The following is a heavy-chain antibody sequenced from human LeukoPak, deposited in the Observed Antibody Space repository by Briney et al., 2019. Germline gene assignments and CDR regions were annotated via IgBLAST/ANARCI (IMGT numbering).Heavy chain of an antibody. D-gene: IGHD6-13*01. J-gene: IGHJ4*02. CDR3: ARCKGIAAAGTLNG. V-gene: IGHV3-11*01. CDR1: GFTFSDYY. Sequence: GGSLRLSCAASGFTFSDYYMSWLRQAPGKGLEWVSYISSSGSTIYYADSVKGRFTISRDKAKNSLYLQMNSLRAEDTAVYYCARCKGIAAAGTLNGWGQGTLVTVSS. CDR2: ISSSGSTI.